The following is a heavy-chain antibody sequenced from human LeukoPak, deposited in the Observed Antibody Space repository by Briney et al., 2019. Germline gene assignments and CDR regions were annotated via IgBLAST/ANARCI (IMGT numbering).Heavy chain of an antibody. V-gene: IGHV4-31*03. CDR3: ARIERSSYSLGFDY. J-gene: IGHJ4*02. Sequence: KASQTPSLTCTVSGGSISSGGYYWSWIRQHPGKGLEWIGHIYYSGTSFYNPSLTSRVTISVDTSKNQFSLKLTSVNDADTAVYYCARIERSSYSLGFDYWGQGTLVTVSS. CDR1: GGSISSGGYY. D-gene: IGHD6-6*01. CDR2: IYYSGTS.